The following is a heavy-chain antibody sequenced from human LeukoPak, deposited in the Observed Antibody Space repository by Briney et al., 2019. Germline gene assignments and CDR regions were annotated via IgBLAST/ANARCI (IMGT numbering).Heavy chain of an antibody. CDR1: GFTFSDYY. Sequence: PGGSLRLSCAASGFTFSDYYMSWIRQTPGKGLEWISYISGSAKTIFYADSVKGRFVISRDNAKNSLYLQLNSLRAEDTAVYYCARVVYCTGGICQIFAFDTWGRGTMVTVSS. V-gene: IGHV3-11*01. CDR3: ARVVYCTGGICQIFAFDT. D-gene: IGHD2-8*02. J-gene: IGHJ3*02. CDR2: ISGSAKTI.